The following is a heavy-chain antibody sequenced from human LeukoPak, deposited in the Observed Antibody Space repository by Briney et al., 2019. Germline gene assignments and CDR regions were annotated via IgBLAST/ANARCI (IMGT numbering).Heavy chain of an antibody. J-gene: IGHJ3*02. CDR1: GFTFSSYA. D-gene: IGHD3-9*01. CDR2: ISGSGGST. CDR3: AKGYDILTLDAFDI. V-gene: IGHV3-23*01. Sequence: PGGSLRLSCAASGFTFSSYAMTWVRQAPGKGLEWVSAISGSGGSTYYADSVKGRFTISRDNSKSTLYLQINSLRAEDTAVYYCAKGYDILTLDAFDIWGQGTMVTVPS.